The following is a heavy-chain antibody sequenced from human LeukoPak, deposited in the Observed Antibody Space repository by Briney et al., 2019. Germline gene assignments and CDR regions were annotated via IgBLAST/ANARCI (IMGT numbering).Heavy chain of an antibody. D-gene: IGHD7-27*01. CDR2: VTHSGST. J-gene: IGHJ3*02. V-gene: IGHV4-34*01. CDR3: ARLAAANWGDAFDI. CDR1: GGSFSSYY. Sequence: PSETLSLTCAVYGGSFSSYYWSWIRQPPGKGLEWIGEVTHSGSTNYNPSLKSRITMSVDTSKNQFSLKVNSVTVADTAAYYCARLAAANWGDAFDIWGQGTMVTVSS.